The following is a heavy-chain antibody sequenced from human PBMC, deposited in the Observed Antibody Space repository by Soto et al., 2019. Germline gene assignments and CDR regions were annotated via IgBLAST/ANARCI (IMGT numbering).Heavy chain of an antibody. CDR3: ARDKVVTYYYYYYGMDV. V-gene: IGHV3-48*02. CDR2: ISSSSSTI. J-gene: IGHJ6*02. D-gene: IGHD2-21*02. CDR1: GFTFSSYS. Sequence: HPGGSLRLSCAASGFTFSSYSMNWVRQAPGKGLEWVSYISSSSSTIYYADSVKGRFTISRDNAKNSLYLQMNSLRDEDTAVYYCARDKVVTYYYYYYGMDVWGQGTTVTVSS.